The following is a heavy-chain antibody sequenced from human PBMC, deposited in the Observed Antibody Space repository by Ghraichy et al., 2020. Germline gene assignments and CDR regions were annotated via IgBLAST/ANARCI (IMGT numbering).Heavy chain of an antibody. V-gene: IGHV4-38-2*02. CDR2: IYHSGST. CDR3: ARDLDCSSTSCYTPY. CDR1: GYSISSGYY. Sequence: SETLSLTCTVSGYSISSGYYWGWIRQPPGKGLEWIGSIYHSGSTYYNPSLKSRVTISVDTSKNQFSLKLSSVTAADTAVYYCARDLDCSSTSCYTPYWGQGTLVTGSS. D-gene: IGHD2-2*02. J-gene: IGHJ4*02.